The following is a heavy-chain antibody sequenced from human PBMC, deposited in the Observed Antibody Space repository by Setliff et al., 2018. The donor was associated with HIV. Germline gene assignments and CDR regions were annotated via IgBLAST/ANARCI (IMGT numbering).Heavy chain of an antibody. Sequence: ASVKVSCKASGYIFTYYYMHWVRQAPGQGLQWMGIINPGDGSTIYAQKFPGRVTMTRDTSTSTLYMELSSLRSEDTAVYYCARDATYDYVWGTSSLVLDYWGQGTLVTVSS. D-gene: IGHD3-16*01. CDR2: INPGDGST. CDR3: ARDATYDYVWGTSSLVLDY. J-gene: IGHJ4*02. V-gene: IGHV1-46*01. CDR1: GYIFTYYY.